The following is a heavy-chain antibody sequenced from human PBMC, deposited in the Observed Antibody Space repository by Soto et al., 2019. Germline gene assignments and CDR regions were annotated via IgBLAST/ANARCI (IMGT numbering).Heavy chain of an antibody. D-gene: IGHD6-19*01. Sequence: QVQLVQSGAEVKKPGSSVKVSCKASGGTFSSYAISWVRQAPGQGLEWMGGIIPIFGTANYAQKFQGRVTITADKSTSTAYMELSSLRPEDTAVYYCARELGYSSGWFRGGFDYWGQGTLVTVSS. CDR2: IIPIFGTA. V-gene: IGHV1-69*06. CDR3: ARELGYSSGWFRGGFDY. J-gene: IGHJ4*02. CDR1: GGTFSSYA.